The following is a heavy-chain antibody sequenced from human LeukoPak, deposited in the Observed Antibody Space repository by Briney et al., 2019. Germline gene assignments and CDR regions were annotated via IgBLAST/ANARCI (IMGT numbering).Heavy chain of an antibody. CDR1: GFTFSSYG. CDR3: AKSFPSGELPDY. J-gene: IGHJ4*02. D-gene: IGHD3-10*01. CDR2: ISYDGSNK. V-gene: IGHV3-30*18. Sequence: PGGSLRLSCAASGFTFSSYGTHWVRQAPGKGLEWVAVISYDGSNKYYADSVKGRFTISRDNSKNTLYLQMNSLRAEDTAVYYCAKSFPSGELPDYWGQGTLVTVSS.